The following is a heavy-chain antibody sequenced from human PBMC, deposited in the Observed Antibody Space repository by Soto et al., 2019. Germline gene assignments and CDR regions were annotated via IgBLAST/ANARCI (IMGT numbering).Heavy chain of an antibody. CDR2: INAGNGNT. CDR1: GYTFTSYA. J-gene: IGHJ3*01. Sequence: QVQLVQSGAEEKKPGASVKVSCKASGYTFTSYAMHWVRQAPGQRLEWMGWINAGNGNTKYSQKFQGRVTITRDTSASTAYMVRRRLISADTAVYYCARHSGYSSGQYPFDLRGQATMVPVSS. V-gene: IGHV1-3*05. CDR3: ARHSGYSSGQYPFDL. D-gene: IGHD3-22*01.